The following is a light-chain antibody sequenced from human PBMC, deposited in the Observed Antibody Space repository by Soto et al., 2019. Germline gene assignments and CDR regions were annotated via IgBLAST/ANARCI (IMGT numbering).Light chain of an antibody. Sequence: QCELTQARSVSGSAGQAVTISSTGTSSDVGGYNYVSWYQQHPGKAPKLMIYDVSKRPSGVPDRFSGSKSGNTASLTISGLQAEDEADYYCCSYAGIYVFGTGTKVTVL. CDR1: SSDVGGYNY. CDR2: DVS. CDR3: CSYAGIYV. V-gene: IGLV2-11*01. J-gene: IGLJ1*01.